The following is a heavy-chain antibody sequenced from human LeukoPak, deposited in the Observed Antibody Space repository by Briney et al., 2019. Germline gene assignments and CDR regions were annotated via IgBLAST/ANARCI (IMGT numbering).Heavy chain of an antibody. CDR3: ARPRTAAGPDAFDI. Sequence: SETLSLTCTVSGGSISSYYWSWIRQPPGKGKEWIGYISTSGSTNSNPSLKSRVTISVDTSKNQFSLNLSSVTAADTAVYYCARPRTAAGPDAFDIWGQGTMVTVSS. J-gene: IGHJ3*02. V-gene: IGHV4-4*09. CDR2: ISTSGST. CDR1: GGSISSYY. D-gene: IGHD6-13*01.